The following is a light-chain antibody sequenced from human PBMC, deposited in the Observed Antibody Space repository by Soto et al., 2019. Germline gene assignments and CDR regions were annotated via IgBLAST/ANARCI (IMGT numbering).Light chain of an antibody. CDR1: SSDVGGYNY. CDR3: SSYTSSSTLI. Sequence: QSALTQPASVSGSPGQSITISCTGNSSDVGGYNYVSWYQQHPGKAPKLMIYDVSNRPSGVSNRFSGSKSSNTASLTISGLQAEDEADYYCSSYTSSSTLIFGTGTKLTVL. CDR2: DVS. J-gene: IGLJ1*01. V-gene: IGLV2-14*01.